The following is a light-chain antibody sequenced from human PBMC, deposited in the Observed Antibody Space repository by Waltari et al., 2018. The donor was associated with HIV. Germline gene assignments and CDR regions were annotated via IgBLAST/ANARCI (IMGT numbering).Light chain of an antibody. Sequence: SDLTQPASVSGFLGQSITISCTGGDSDFVLYNFISWYQQQPGEGPKLLLYEVDTRASGIPGRFSGSKSGNTASLTITGLQIEDEGLYYCASYTADDTVLFGGGTTVTVL. CDR2: EVD. V-gene: IGLV2-14*01. CDR1: DSDFVLYNF. CDR3: ASYTADDTVL. J-gene: IGLJ2*01.